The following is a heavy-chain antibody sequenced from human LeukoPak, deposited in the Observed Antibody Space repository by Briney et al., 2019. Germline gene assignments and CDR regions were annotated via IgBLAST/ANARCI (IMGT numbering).Heavy chain of an antibody. J-gene: IGHJ4*02. CDR2: ISSSSSYI. D-gene: IGHD2-2*01. CDR3: ARGAGYCSSSSCHLWSDY. CDR1: GFTFSSYS. Sequence: GGSLRLSCAASGFTFSSYSMNWVRQAPGKGLEWVSSISSSSSYIYYADSVKGRFAISRDNAKNALYLQMNSLRAEDTAVYYCARGAGYCSSSSCHLWSDYWGQGTLVTVSS. V-gene: IGHV3-21*01.